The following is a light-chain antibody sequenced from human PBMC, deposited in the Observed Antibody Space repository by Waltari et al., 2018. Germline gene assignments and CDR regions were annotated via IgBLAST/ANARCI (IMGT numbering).Light chain of an antibody. Sequence: QSVLTQPPSASGTPGQRVTISCSGSHSNIGRNYVYWYQQLPGMAPKLLIYKDSQRPSGVPDRFSGSKSGTSASLAISGLRSEDEADYYCAAWDDSLSGPIFANGTKVTV. J-gene: IGLJ1*01. CDR1: HSNIGRNY. CDR3: AAWDDSLSGPI. V-gene: IGLV1-47*01. CDR2: KDS.